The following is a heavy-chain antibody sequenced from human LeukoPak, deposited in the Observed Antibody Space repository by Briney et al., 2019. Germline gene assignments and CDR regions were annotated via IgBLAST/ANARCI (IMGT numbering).Heavy chain of an antibody. D-gene: IGHD5-12*01. CDR3: AKGMNSGYDFNAFDI. Sequence: PGRSLRLSCAASGFTFDDYAMHWVRHAPGKGLEWVSGISWNSGSIGYADSVKGRFTISRDNAKNSLYLQMNSLRAEDTALYYCAKGMNSGYDFNAFDIWGQGTMVTVSS. CDR2: ISWNSGSI. V-gene: IGHV3-9*01. CDR1: GFTFDDYA. J-gene: IGHJ3*02.